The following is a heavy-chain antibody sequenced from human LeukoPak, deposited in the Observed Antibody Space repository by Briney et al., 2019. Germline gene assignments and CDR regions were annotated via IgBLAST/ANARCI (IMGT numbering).Heavy chain of an antibody. CDR3: AKGGGTYGSDYYYGMDV. V-gene: IGHV3-23*01. CDR1: GFTFSSHA. CDR2: ISGSGVST. J-gene: IGHJ6*02. D-gene: IGHD1-26*01. Sequence: GGSLRLSCAASGFTFSSHAMSWVRQAPGKGLEWVSGISGSGVSTYYADSVKGGFTISRDNYKNTLYLQMNSLRAEDTAVYYCAKGGGTYGSDYYYGMDVWGQGTTVTVSS.